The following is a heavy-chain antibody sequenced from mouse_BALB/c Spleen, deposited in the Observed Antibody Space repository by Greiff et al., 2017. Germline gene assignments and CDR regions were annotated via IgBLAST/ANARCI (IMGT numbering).Heavy chain of an antibody. J-gene: IGHJ1*01. Sequence: EVQVVESGGGLVQPGGSLRLSCATSGFTFTDYYMSWVRPPPGKALEWLGFIRNKANGYTTEYSASVKGRFTISRDNSQSILYLQMNTLRAEDSATYYCAREGNPYWYFDVWGAGTTVTVSS. V-gene: IGHV7-3*02. CDR3: AREGNPYWYFDV. D-gene: IGHD2-1*01. CDR2: IRNKANGYTT. CDR1: GFTFTDYY.